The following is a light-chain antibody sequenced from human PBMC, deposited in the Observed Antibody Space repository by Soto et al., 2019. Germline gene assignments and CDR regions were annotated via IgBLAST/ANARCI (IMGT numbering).Light chain of an antibody. CDR3: QQYNIYSRT. CDR2: KAS. Sequence: DIQMTQSPSTLSASVGDRVTITCRASQSISSWLVWYQQKPGKAPKLLIYKASSLESGVPSRFSGSGSGTEFTLTSSSLQPDDFATYYCQQYNIYSRTFGQGTKVEIK. J-gene: IGKJ1*01. V-gene: IGKV1-5*03. CDR1: QSISSW.